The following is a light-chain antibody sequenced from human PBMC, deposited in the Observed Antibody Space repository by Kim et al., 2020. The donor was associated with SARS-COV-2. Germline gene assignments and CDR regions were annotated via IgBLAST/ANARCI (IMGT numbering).Light chain of an antibody. V-gene: IGKV1-33*01. Sequence: DIQMTQSPSSLSASVGDRVTITCQASQDITFHLNWYQQKPGKAPKLLIHDASNLKTGVPFRFTGSGSGTDFSLTISSLQPEDIATYYCQQYSNLVVSFGGGTKVEI. J-gene: IGKJ4*01. CDR3: QQYSNLVVS. CDR2: DAS. CDR1: QDITFH.